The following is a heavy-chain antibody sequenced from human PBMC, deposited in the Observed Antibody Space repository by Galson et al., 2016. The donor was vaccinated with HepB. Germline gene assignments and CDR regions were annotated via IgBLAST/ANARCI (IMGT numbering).Heavy chain of an antibody. J-gene: IGHJ5*02. CDR3: AGRIRGYYNA. CDR2: IYYSGST. V-gene: IGHV4-31*03. Sequence: TLSLTCSVSGGSISTGGYYWSWIRQHPGKGLEWIGHIYYSGSTSYNPSLKSRLSISVDTSKNQFSLNLLSVTVADTAVYYCAGRIRGYYNAWGQGTLVTVSS. CDR1: GGSISTGGYY. D-gene: IGHD3-22*01.